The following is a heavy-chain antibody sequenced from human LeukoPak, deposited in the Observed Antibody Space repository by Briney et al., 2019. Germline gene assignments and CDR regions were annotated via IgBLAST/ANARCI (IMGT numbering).Heavy chain of an antibody. V-gene: IGHV1-69*04. CDR3: ARAGTAMVKDI. Sequence: ASVKVSCKASGGTFSSYAISRVRQAPGQGLEWMGRIIPILGIANYAQKFQGRVTITADKSTSTAYMELSSLRSEDTAVYYCARAGTAMVKDIWGQGTMVTVSS. CDR1: GGTFSSYA. CDR2: IIPILGIA. D-gene: IGHD5-18*01. J-gene: IGHJ3*02.